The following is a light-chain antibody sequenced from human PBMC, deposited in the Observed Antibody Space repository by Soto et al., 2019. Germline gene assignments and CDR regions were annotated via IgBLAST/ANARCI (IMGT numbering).Light chain of an antibody. CDR2: DAS. V-gene: IGKV3-11*01. CDR1: QSVRKF. Sequence: EIVLTQSPATLSLSPGERATLSCRASQSVRKFLAWYQQKPGQAPRLLIYDASNRATGIPARFSGSGSGTYFTLTISSLEPEDFTVYYCQQRNNLYTFGQGTKLEIK. CDR3: QQRNNLYT. J-gene: IGKJ2*01.